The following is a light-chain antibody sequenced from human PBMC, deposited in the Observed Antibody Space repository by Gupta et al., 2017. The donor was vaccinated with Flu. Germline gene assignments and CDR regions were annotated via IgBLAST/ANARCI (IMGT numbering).Light chain of an antibody. CDR3: QRSYSRPWR. Sequence: PSSLSASVGDRVTITCRASQSIRRYLSWYQQKPGKVPKLLIYGASSLQSGVPSRFCGSGSGTDFTLTVSRLQPEDFATYYCQRSYSRPWRFGQGTEVEIK. CDR2: GAS. V-gene: IGKV1-39*01. CDR1: QSIRRY. J-gene: IGKJ1*01.